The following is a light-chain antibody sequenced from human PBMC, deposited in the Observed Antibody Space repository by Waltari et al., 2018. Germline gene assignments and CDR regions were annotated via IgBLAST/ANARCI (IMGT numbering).Light chain of an antibody. Sequence: TQSPATLSVSLGERVTLTCRASESISINLAWYQQKPGQPPWLIIHGASKRATGVPARFAGSGSGTEFTLTISSLQSEDFAVYYCQQYNNWPPYTFGQGTKLDIK. CDR3: QQYNNWPPYT. CDR2: GAS. CDR1: ESISIN. V-gene: IGKV3-15*01. J-gene: IGKJ2*01.